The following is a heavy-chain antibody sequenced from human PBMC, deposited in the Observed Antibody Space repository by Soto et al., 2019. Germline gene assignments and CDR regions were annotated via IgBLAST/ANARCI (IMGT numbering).Heavy chain of an antibody. CDR2: IYHSGST. D-gene: IGHD3-9*01. CDR3: ARTKLRYFDWPY. V-gene: IGHV4-30-2*01. Sequence: LSLTCAVSGGSISSGGYSWSWIRQPPGKGLGWIGYIYHSGSTYYSPSFQGQVTISADKSISTAYLQWSSLKASDTAMYYCARTKLRYFDWPYWGQGTLVTVS. CDR1: GGSISSGGYS. J-gene: IGHJ4*02.